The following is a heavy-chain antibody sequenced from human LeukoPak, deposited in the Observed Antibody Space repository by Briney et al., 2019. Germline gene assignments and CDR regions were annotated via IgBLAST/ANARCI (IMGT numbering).Heavy chain of an antibody. CDR1: VRFISIYY. Sequence: SETLSLTCIVWVRFISIYYWIWIRQPPGEALEWIGYIYYSGSTNYNPSLKSRVTISVDTSKNQFSLKLSSVTAADTAVYYCARGSSSLDYWGQGTLVTVSS. J-gene: IGHJ4*02. V-gene: IGHV4-59*01. CDR2: IYYSGST. CDR3: ARGSSSLDY. D-gene: IGHD6-13*01.